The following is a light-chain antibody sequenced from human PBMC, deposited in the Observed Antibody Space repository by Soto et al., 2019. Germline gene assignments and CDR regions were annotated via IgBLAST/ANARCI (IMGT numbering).Light chain of an antibody. CDR2: GAS. Sequence: EIVLTQSPGTLSLSPGQRATLSCRASQSVTSNYLAWYQQKPGQAPRLLIYGASSRGTDIPDRFSGSGSGTDFTLTISRLEPEDFAVYYCQQYGSSPRTFGQGTKVEIK. J-gene: IGKJ1*01. CDR3: QQYGSSPRT. CDR1: QSVTSNY. V-gene: IGKV3-20*01.